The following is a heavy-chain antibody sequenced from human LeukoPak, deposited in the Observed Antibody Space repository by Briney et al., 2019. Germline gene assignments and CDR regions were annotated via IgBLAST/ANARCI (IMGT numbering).Heavy chain of an antibody. V-gene: IGHV4-39*01. J-gene: IGHJ5*02. D-gene: IGHD2-15*01. CDR1: GGSISSSSYY. CDR2: IYYSGST. CDR3: ARRYCSGGSCYSDNWFDP. Sequence: PSETLSLTCTVSGGSISSSSYYWGWIRQPPGKGLEWIGSIYYSGSTYYNPSLKSRATISVDTSKNQFSLKLSSVTAAGTAVYYCARRYCSGGSCYSDNWFDPWGQGTLVTVSS.